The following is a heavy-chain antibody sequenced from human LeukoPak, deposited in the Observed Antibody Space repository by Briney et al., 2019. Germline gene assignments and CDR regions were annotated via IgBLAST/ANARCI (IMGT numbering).Heavy chain of an antibody. CDR2: IGTAGDT. D-gene: IGHD5-24*01. J-gene: IGHJ4*02. CDR3: ARDQGDGYDY. CDR1: GFTFSSYD. Sequence: QTGGSLRLSCAASGFTFSSYDMHWVRQATGKGLEWVSAIGTAGDTYYPGSVKGRFTISRENAKNSWYLQMNSLRAGDTAVYYCARDQGDGYDYWGQGTLVTVSS. V-gene: IGHV3-13*01.